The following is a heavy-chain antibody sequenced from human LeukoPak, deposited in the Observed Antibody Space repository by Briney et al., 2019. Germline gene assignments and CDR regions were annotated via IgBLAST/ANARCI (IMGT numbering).Heavy chain of an antibody. Sequence: ASVKVSCKASGYTFTSYAMHWVRQAPGQRLEWMGWSNAGNGNTKYSQKFQGRVTITRDTSASTAYMELSSLRSEDTAVYYCARGTGIAVTNYYYYGMDVWGQGTTATVSS. CDR3: ARGTGIAVTNYYYYGMDV. D-gene: IGHD6-19*01. V-gene: IGHV1-3*01. CDR2: SNAGNGNT. J-gene: IGHJ6*02. CDR1: GYTFTSYA.